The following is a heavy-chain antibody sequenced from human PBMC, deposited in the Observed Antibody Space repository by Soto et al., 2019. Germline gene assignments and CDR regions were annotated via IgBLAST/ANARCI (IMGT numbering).Heavy chain of an antibody. Sequence: PGGSLRLSCVTSGFTFSSYAMTWVRQAPGKGLEWVSAISGRGDWTYYADSVRGRFTISRDESTNTLYLQMKSLGVEDSALYYRAKRNHDVGGDTGFYYLHSWGLGTLVTVSS. V-gene: IGHV3-23*01. J-gene: IGHJ4*02. CDR3: AKRNHDVGGDTGFYYLHS. CDR1: GFTFSSYA. CDR2: ISGRGDWT. D-gene: IGHD2-21*02.